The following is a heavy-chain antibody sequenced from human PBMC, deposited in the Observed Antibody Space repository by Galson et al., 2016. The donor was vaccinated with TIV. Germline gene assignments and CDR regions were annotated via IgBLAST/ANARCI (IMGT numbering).Heavy chain of an antibody. CDR3: ASRNCSISRCYENNYHVFDI. CDR1: GLSFSKYW. D-gene: IGHD2-2*01. J-gene: IGHJ3*02. V-gene: IGHV3-7*01. Sequence: SLRLSCAASGLSFSKYWMNWVRQAPGKGLEWVANIRLDGSEAYYVDSVKGRFTISRDNAKNSLFLQMNNLRVEDTALYYCASRNCSISRCYENNYHVFDIWGQGTMVTVSS. CDR2: IRLDGSEA.